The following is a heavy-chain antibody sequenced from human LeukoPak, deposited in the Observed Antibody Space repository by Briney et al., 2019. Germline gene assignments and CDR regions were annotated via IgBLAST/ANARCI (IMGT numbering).Heavy chain of an antibody. CDR1: GFTFSSYA. V-gene: IGHV3-23*01. Sequence: ASVKVSCKASGFTFSSYAMSWVRQAPGKGLEWVSAISGSGGSTYYADSVKGRFTISRDNSKNTLYLQMNSLRAEDTAVYYCAKDRAFDIWGQGTMVTVSS. J-gene: IGHJ3*02. CDR2: ISGSGGST. CDR3: AKDRAFDI.